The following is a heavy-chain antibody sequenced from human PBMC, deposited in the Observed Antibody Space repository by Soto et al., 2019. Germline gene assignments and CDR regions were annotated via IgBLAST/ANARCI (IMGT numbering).Heavy chain of an antibody. CDR1: GFTFTSSA. V-gene: IGHV1-58*02. D-gene: IGHD6-19*01. CDR2: IVVGSGNT. J-gene: IGHJ4*02. Sequence: ASVKVSCKASGFTFTSSAMQWVRQARGQRLEWIGWIVVGSGNTNYAQKFQERVTITRDMSTSTAYMELSSLRSEDTAVYYCAAEVEESGWPHYWGQGTLVTVSS. CDR3: AAEVEESGWPHY.